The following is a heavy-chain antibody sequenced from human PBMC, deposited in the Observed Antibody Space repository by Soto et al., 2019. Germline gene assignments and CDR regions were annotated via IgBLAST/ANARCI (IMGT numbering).Heavy chain of an antibody. J-gene: IGHJ6*02. CDR1: GFTFNLYT. CDR2: VSGSGDTA. V-gene: IGHV3-23*01. CDR3: AKILLGYCRGGSCNFADYYSGMDV. D-gene: IGHD2-15*01. Sequence: EAQLLESGGGLVQPGGSLRLSCAASGFTFNLYTISWVRQAPGKGLQWVSAVSGSGDTAYYADSVRGRFTISRDNSKDTVSLQMNSMRAEDTAVYYCAKILLGYCRGGSCNFADYYSGMDVLGQGTTVTVSS.